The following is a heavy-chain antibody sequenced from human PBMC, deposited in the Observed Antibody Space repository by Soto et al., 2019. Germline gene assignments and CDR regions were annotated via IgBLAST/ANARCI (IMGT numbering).Heavy chain of an antibody. D-gene: IGHD3-22*01. V-gene: IGHV3-30-3*01. Sequence: GGSLRLSCAASGFTFSSYAMHWVRQAPGKGLEWVAVISYDGSNKYYADSVKGRFTISRDNSKNTLYLQMNSLRAEDTAVYYCARFYYDTSGYYYFYYWGQGTLVPVSS. CDR1: GFTFSSYA. J-gene: IGHJ4*02. CDR2: ISYDGSNK. CDR3: ARFYYDTSGYYYFYY.